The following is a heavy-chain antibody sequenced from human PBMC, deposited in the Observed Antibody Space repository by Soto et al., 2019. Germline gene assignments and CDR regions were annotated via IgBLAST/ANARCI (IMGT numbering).Heavy chain of an antibody. Sequence: PSETLSLTCAVAGGCISSGGYSWSWIRQPPGKGREWIGYIYHSGSTYYNPSLKSRVTISVDRSKNQFSLKLSCVTAADTAVYYCARGGRDKYDFWSGYYNSHYYYGMDVWGQGTTVTVSS. CDR2: IYHSGST. V-gene: IGHV4-30-2*01. CDR3: ARGGRDKYDFWSGYYNSHYYYGMDV. J-gene: IGHJ6*02. CDR1: GGCISSGGYS. D-gene: IGHD3-3*01.